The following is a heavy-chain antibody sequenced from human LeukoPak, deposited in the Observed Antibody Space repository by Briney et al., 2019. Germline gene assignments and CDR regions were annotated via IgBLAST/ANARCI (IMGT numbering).Heavy chain of an antibody. V-gene: IGHV4-59*01. CDR3: ARTGSWYHHLDY. CDR1: GGPISTYY. CDR2: IYYSGTT. J-gene: IGHJ4*02. D-gene: IGHD6-13*01. Sequence: PSETLSLTCTVSGGPISTYYWSWIRQPPGKGLEWIGYIYYSGTTNYNPSLKSRVTISVDTSKNQFSLKLSSVTAADTAVYYCARTGSWYHHLDYWGQGTQVTVSS.